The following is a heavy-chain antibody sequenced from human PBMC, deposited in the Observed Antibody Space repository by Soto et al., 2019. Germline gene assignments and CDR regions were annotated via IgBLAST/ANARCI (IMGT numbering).Heavy chain of an antibody. CDR1: GGSITSYF. CDR2: IYYTGST. CDR3: ARLIRGVSLGGASNQNYYGMEV. Sequence: PSETLSLTCTVSGGSITSYFWSWIRQPPGKGLEWIGYIYYTGSTKYKASLKSRVTISVDTSKNQFSLRLGSVTAADTAVYYCARLIRGVSLGGASNQNYYGMEVWGQGTTVTVSS. V-gene: IGHV4-59*12. D-gene: IGHD3-10*01. J-gene: IGHJ6*02.